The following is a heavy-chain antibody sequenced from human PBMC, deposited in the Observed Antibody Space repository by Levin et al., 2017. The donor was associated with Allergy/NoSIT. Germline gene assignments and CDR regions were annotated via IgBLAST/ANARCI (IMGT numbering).Heavy chain of an antibody. CDR1: GFTFSSYG. J-gene: IGHJ6*03. V-gene: IGHV3-30*18. CDR3: AQRSSIGDYYGSGSYFSYYDSSMDV. D-gene: IGHD3-10*01. Sequence: GGSLRLSCAASGFTFSSYGMHWVRQAPGKGLEWVAVISYDGSNKYYADSVKGRFTISRDHSKNTLYLQMTSLRAEDTAVYYCAQRSSIGDYYGSGSYFSYYDSSMDVWGTGTTVTVSS. CDR2: ISYDGSNK.